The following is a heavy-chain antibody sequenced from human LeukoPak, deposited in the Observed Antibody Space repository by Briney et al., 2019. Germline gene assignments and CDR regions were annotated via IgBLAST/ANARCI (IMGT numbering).Heavy chain of an antibody. CDR1: GGSISSSSYY. V-gene: IGHV4-39*01. CDR2: IYYSGST. Sequence: SETLSLTCTVSGGSISSSSYYWGWIRQPPGKGLEWIRSIYYSGSTYYNPSLKSRVTISVDTSKNQFSLKLSSVTAADTAVYYCVWGTYQTGGDYWGQGTLVTVSS. D-gene: IGHD3-16*01. J-gene: IGHJ4*02. CDR3: VWGTYQTGGDY.